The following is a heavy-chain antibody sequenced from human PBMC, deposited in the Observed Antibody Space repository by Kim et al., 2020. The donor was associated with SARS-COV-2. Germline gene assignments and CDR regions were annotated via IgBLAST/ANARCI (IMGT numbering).Heavy chain of an antibody. CDR3: AKGGGGYLDY. Sequence: THYANYVKGRFINTRDNSKDTLYLQMSSLTGDDTATYYCAKGGGGYLDYWGQGILVTVSS. CDR2: T. J-gene: IGHJ4*02. V-gene: IGHV3-23*01. D-gene: IGHD3-10*01.